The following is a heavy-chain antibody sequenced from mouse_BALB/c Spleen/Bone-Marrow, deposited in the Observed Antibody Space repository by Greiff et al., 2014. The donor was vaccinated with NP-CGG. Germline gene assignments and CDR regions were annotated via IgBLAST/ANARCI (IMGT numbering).Heavy chain of an antibody. CDR1: DFNIKDTY. Sequence: EVQLQQSGAELVKPGASVKLSCTASDFNIKDTYMHWVKQRPEQGLEWIGRIDPANGNTKYDPKFQGKTTITADTSSNTAYLQLSSLTSEDTAVYYCASLDDYIYWGQGTLVTVSA. CDR3: ASLDDYIY. D-gene: IGHD2-4*01. V-gene: IGHV14-3*02. CDR2: IDPANGNT. J-gene: IGHJ3*01.